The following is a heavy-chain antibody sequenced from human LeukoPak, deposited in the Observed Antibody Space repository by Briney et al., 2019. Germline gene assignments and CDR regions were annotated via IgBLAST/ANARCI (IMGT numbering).Heavy chain of an antibody. V-gene: IGHV3-30*03. CDR2: ISYDGSNK. Sequence: PGRSLRLSCAASGFTFSSYGMHWVRQAPGKGLEWVAVISYDGSNKYYADSVKGRFTISRDNAKNSLYLQMNSLRAVDTAVYYCAREIVSSNSFDNWGQGTLVTVSS. CDR3: AREIVSSNSFDN. D-gene: IGHD2-2*01. J-gene: IGHJ4*02. CDR1: GFTFSSYG.